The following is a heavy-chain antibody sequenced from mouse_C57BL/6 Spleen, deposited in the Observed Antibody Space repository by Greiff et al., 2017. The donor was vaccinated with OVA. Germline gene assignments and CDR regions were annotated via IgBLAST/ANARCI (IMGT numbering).Heavy chain of an antibody. CDR3: ARGGGNYDFDY. V-gene: IGHV1-26*01. Sequence: EVQLQQSGPELVKPGASVKISCKASGYTFTDYYMNWVKQSNGKSLEWIGDINPNNGGTSYNQKFKGKATLTVDKSSSTAYMELRSLTSEDSAVYYCARGGGNYDFDYWGQGTTLTVSS. CDR2: INPNNGGT. CDR1: GYTFTDYY. D-gene: IGHD2-1*01. J-gene: IGHJ2*01.